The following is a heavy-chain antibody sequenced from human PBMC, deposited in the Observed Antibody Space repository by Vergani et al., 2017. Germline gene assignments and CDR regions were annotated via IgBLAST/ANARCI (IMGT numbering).Heavy chain of an antibody. Sequence: EVQLLESGGGSAQPGESLRLSCVASGFTFTAHGLNWVRQAPGKGLEWVSGISGQNFRKHYADSVKGRFTISRDDSKNTVYLEINSLGAEDSAFYYYADLYGDDGFSPFWGQGTLVTVSS. D-gene: IGHD2-21*01. CDR2: ISGQNFRK. V-gene: IGHV3-23*01. CDR1: GFTFTAHG. J-gene: IGHJ4*03. CDR3: ADLYGDDGFSPF.